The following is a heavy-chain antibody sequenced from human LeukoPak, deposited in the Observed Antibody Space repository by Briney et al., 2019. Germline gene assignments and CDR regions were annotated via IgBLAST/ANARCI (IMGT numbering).Heavy chain of an antibody. V-gene: IGHV3-11*01. CDR1: GFTFSDYY. CDR2: ISSSGSTI. Sequence: PGGSLRLSCAASGFTFSDYYMSSIRQAPGNGLEWVSYISSSGSTISYAASGKGRFTISRDHAKNSLYLQMTSLRAEDTAVYYCAREVGATKANWFDPWGQGTLVTVSS. CDR3: AREVGATKANWFDP. D-gene: IGHD1-26*01. J-gene: IGHJ5*02.